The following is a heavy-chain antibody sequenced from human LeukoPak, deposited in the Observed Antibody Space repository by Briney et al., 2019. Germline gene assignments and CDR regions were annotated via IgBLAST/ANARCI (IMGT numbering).Heavy chain of an antibody. D-gene: IGHD3-22*01. CDR2: ISSLSTYI. Sequence: GGSLRLSCAASGFTFTSYSMNWVRQAPGKGLEWASSISSLSTYIYYADSVKGRLTISRDNAQNSLFLQMNSLRAEDTAVYYCARDIYYYDSSGYYFPGGSDYWGQGTLVTVSS. J-gene: IGHJ4*02. CDR1: GFTFTSYS. CDR3: ARDIYYYDSSGYYFPGGSDY. V-gene: IGHV3-21*01.